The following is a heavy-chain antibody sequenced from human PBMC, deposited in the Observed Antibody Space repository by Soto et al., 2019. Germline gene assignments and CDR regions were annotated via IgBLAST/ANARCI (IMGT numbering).Heavy chain of an antibody. D-gene: IGHD6-19*01. Sequence: GGSLRLSCAASGFTFSSYGMHWVRQAPGKGLEWVAVISYDGSNKYYADSVKGRFTISRDNSKNTLYLQMNSLRAEDTAVYYCAKDRIAVAGTRSFNYYYYGMDVWGQGTTVTVSS. CDR1: GFTFSSYG. J-gene: IGHJ6*02. V-gene: IGHV3-30*18. CDR3: AKDRIAVAGTRSFNYYYYGMDV. CDR2: ISYDGSNK.